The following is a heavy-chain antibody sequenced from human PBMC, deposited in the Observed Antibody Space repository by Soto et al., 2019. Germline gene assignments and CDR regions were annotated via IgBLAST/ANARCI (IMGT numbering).Heavy chain of an antibody. D-gene: IGHD6-25*01. CDR1: GFTFSSFA. Sequence: PGGSLRLSCAASGFTFSSFAMNWVRQAPGKGLEWVSYISSSSSVIYYADSMKGRFTISRDNAENSLYLQMDSLRDEDTAVYFRARGSQRLFYMDVWGRGTTVTVSS. J-gene: IGHJ6*03. CDR3: ARGSQRLFYMDV. V-gene: IGHV3-48*02. CDR2: ISSSSSVI.